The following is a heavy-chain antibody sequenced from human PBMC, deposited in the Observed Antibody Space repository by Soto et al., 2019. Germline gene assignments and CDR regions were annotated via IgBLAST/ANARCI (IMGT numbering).Heavy chain of an antibody. CDR2: ISSSSSYI. V-gene: IGHV3-21*01. J-gene: IGHJ4*02. CDR3: AKDRNYPRDQFHN. D-gene: IGHD1-7*01. CDR1: GFTFSSYS. Sequence: PGGSLRLSCAASGFTFSSYSMNWVRQAPGKGLEWVSSISSSSSYIYYADSVKGRFTISRDNAKNSLYLQMNSLRAEDTAVYYCAKDRNYPRDQFHNWGQGTLVTVSS.